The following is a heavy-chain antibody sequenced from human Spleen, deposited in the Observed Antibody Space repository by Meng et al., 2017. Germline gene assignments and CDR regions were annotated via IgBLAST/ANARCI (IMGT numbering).Heavy chain of an antibody. CDR2: ISGSGGST. J-gene: IGHJ5*02. D-gene: IGHD4-17*01. V-gene: IGHV3-23*01. CDR1: GFTFSSYA. Sequence: GESLKISCAASGFTFSSYAMSWVRQAPGKGLEWVSAISGSGGSTYYADSVKGRFTISRDNSKNTLYLQMNSLRAEDTAVYYCARRSSEDMTTVTTYYFDPWGQGTLVTVSS. CDR3: ARRSSEDMTTVTTYYFDP.